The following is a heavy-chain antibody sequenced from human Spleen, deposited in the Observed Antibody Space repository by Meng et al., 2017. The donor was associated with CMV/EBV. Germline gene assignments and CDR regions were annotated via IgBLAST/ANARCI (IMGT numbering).Heavy chain of an antibody. J-gene: IGHJ5*02. CDR2: IKSKTDGGTT. V-gene: IGHV3-15*01. Sequence: GESLKISCAVSGFTVTTNYMSWVRQAPGKGLEWVGRIKSKTDGGTTDYAAPVKGRFTISRDDSKNTLYLQMNSLKTEDTAVYYCTTELELRFGEFDPWGQGTLVTVSS. CDR1: GFTVTTNY. D-gene: IGHD1-7*01. CDR3: TTELELRFGEFDP.